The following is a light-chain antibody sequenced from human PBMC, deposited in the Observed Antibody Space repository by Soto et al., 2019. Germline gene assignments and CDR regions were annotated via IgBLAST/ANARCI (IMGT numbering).Light chain of an antibody. CDR1: QGISKS. CDR2: AAS. V-gene: IGKV1-27*01. CDR3: QKYNSAPWT. J-gene: IGKJ1*01. Sequence: DIQMTQSPSSLSASVGDRVIVTCRASQGISKSLAWYQQKPGKVPKLLIYAASTLESGVPSRFSGSGSGTDFTLTISSLQPEDVATYYCQKYNSAPWTFGQGTKVDNK.